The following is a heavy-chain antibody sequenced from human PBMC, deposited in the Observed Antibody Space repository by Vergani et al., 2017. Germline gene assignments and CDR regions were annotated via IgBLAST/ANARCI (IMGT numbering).Heavy chain of an antibody. Sequence: QVQLVQSGAEVKTPGSSVKVSCKASGGTFSSYAISWVRQAPGQGLEWMGGIIPIFGTANYAQKFQGRVTITADESTSTAYMELSSLRSEDTAVYYCARDYYGSGSFGGKIFDYWGQGTLVTVSS. V-gene: IGHV1-69*01. CDR1: GGTFSSYA. J-gene: IGHJ4*02. D-gene: IGHD3-10*01. CDR3: ARDYYGSGSFGGKIFDY. CDR2: IIPIFGTA.